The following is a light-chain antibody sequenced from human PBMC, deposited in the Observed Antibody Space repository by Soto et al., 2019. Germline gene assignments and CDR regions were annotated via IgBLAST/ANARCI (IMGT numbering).Light chain of an antibody. CDR1: QDIGNW. Sequence: DIQVTQSPPSMAASLGDRVTITCRASQDIGNWMTWYQQKPGKAPKLLIYSASTLVRGVPSRFSGSGSGTEFTLTISGLQPEDFAVYYCQQYGSSGTFGQGTKVDI. V-gene: IGKV1-12*01. J-gene: IGKJ1*01. CDR2: SAS. CDR3: QQYGSSGT.